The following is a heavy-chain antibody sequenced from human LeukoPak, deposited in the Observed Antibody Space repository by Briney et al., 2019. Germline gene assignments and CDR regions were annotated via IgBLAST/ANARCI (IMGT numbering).Heavy chain of an antibody. CDR1: GFTFSSYA. CDR3: ARVANPYYDFHY. D-gene: IGHD3-3*01. CDR2: ISGSGGST. V-gene: IGHV3-23*01. Sequence: PGGSLRLSCAASGFTFSSYAMSWVRQAPGKGLEWVSAISGSGGSTYYADSVKGRFTISRDDAKNSVYLQTNSLRAEDTAVYYCARVANPYYDFHYWGQGTLVTVSS. J-gene: IGHJ4*02.